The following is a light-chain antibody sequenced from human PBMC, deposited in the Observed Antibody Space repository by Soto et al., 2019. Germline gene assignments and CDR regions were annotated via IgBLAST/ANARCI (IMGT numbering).Light chain of an antibody. V-gene: IGLV6-57*01. CDR3: PSYDATNQV. CDR1: SGSIASNY. CDR2: EDN. Sequence: NFMLTQPHSVSESPGKTVIISCTRSSGSIASNYVQWYQQRPGSSPTTVIYEDNQRPSGVPDRFSGSIDSSSNSASLTISGLETEDEADYFCPSYDATNQVFGGGTKVTVL. J-gene: IGLJ3*02.